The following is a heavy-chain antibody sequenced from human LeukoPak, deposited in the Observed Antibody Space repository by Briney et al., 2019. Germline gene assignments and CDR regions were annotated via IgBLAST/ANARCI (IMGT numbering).Heavy chain of an antibody. CDR3: AREHDDGDGGSDSRWFDP. CDR2: VYYSGST. J-gene: IGHJ5*02. V-gene: IGHV4-31*03. CDR1: GGSISSGGYY. D-gene: IGHD5-12*01. Sequence: SQTLSLTCTVSGGSISSGGYYWSWIRQHPGKGLEWIGYVYYSGSTYYNPSLKNRVNISVDTSMNQFSLKLNSVTAADTAVYYCAREHDDGDGGSDSRWFDPWGQGTLVTVSS.